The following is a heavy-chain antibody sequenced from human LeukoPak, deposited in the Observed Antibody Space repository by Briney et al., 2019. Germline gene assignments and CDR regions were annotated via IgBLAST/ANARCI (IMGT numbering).Heavy chain of an antibody. D-gene: IGHD3-10*01. J-gene: IGHJ6*03. CDR2: IYYSGIT. CDR1: GGSISSYY. V-gene: IGHV4-59*01. Sequence: SETLSLTCTVSGGSISSYYWNWIRQPPGKGLEWIGYIYYSGITNYNPSLKSRVTISVDTSKSQFSLKLSSATAADTAVYYCARVSGSYYNSYYYYMDVWGKGTTVTISS. CDR3: ARVSGSYYNSYYYYMDV.